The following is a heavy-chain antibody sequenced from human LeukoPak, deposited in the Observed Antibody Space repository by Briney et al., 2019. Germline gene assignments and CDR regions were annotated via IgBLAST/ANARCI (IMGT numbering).Heavy chain of an antibody. CDR1: GYTFTGYY. J-gene: IGHJ4*02. CDR2: INPNTGDT. CDR3: ASYPRYISSPPFDY. D-gene: IGHD5-12*01. Sequence: GASVKVSCKASGYTFTGYYMRWVRQAPGQGLEWMGWINPNTGDTDYVQKFQGRVTMTRDTTISTAYMELSRLTFDDTAVYYCASYPRYISSPPFDYWGQGTLVTVSS. V-gene: IGHV1-2*02.